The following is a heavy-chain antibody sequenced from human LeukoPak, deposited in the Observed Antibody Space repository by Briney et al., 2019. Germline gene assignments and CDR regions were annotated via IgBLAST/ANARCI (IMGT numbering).Heavy chain of an antibody. J-gene: IGHJ4*02. Sequence: GGSLRLSCAASGFIFSSYVMNWVRQAPGKGLEWVSGTSGSGGSTSYADSVKGRFTISRDNSKNTLYLQMNSLRAEDTAVYYCAADYGDYPREVYWGQGTLVTVSS. D-gene: IGHD4-17*01. CDR2: TSGSGGST. CDR3: AADYGDYPREVY. V-gene: IGHV3-23*01. CDR1: GFIFSSYV.